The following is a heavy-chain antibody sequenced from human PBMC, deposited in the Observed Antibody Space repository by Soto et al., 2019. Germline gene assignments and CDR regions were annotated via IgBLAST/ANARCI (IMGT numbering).Heavy chain of an antibody. J-gene: IGHJ4*02. D-gene: IGHD2-15*01. CDR3: ARLRSCSGGSCFPEY. V-gene: IGHV5-51*01. CDR1: GYTFNTYW. CDR2: IYPGDSDS. Sequence: PGESLKISCRGSGYTFNTYWIGWVRQMPGKGLEWMGIIYPGDSDSRYSPSFQGQVTMSVDKSITTAYLQWTSLKASDTAMYFCARLRSCSGGSCFPEYWGQGTLVTSPQ.